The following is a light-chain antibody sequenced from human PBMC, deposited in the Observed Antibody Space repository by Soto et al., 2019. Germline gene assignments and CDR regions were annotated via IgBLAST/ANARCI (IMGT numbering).Light chain of an antibody. CDR1: SSNIGAGYD. V-gene: IGLV1-40*01. J-gene: IGLJ3*02. Sequence: QAVVTQPPSVSGAPGQRVTISCTGSSSNIGAGYDVHWYQQLPGTAPKLLIYGNSNRPSGVPDRFSGSKSGTSGSLAITGLQAEDEADYYCQSYDSSLSGWVFGVAPQRTVL. CDR2: GNS. CDR3: QSYDSSLSGWV.